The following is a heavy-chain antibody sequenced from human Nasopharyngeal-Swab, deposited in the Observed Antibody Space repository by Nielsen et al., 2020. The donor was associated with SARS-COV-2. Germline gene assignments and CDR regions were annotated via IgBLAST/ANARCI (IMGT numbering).Heavy chain of an antibody. Sequence: SLQISCAASGFTFDDYAIHWVRQAPGKGLEWVSGISWNSGSIGYADSVKGRFTISRDNAKNSLYLQMNSLRAEDTALYYCAKGGYCSGGSCFNWFDPWGQGTLVTVSS. CDR1: GFTFDDYA. D-gene: IGHD2-15*01. CDR2: ISWNSGSI. V-gene: IGHV3-9*01. CDR3: AKGGYCSGGSCFNWFDP. J-gene: IGHJ5*02.